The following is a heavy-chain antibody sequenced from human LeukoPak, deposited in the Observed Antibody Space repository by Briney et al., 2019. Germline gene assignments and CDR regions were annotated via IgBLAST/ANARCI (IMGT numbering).Heavy chain of an antibody. D-gene: IGHD3-10*01. Sequence: PSETLSLTCTVSGDSISSSSYYWGWIRQPPGKGLEWIGSIYYSGSTYYNPSLKSRVTISVDTSKNQFSLKLSSVTAADTAVYYCARDRNTMVYYYGMDVWGQGTTVTVSS. J-gene: IGHJ6*02. CDR2: IYYSGST. V-gene: IGHV4-39*07. CDR1: GDSISSSSYY. CDR3: ARDRNTMVYYYGMDV.